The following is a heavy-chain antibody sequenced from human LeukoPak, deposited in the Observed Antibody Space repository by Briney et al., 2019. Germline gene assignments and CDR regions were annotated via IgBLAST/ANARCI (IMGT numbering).Heavy chain of an antibody. CDR3: ARGGVYFDY. CDR2: IYYSGST. V-gene: IGHV4-39*07. Sequence: SETLSLTCTVSGGSISSSSYYWGWIRQPPGKGLEWIGSIYYSGSTYYNPSRKSRVTISVDTSKNQFSLKLSSVTAADTAVYYCARGGVYFDYWGQGTLVTVSS. CDR1: GGSISSSSYY. J-gene: IGHJ4*02.